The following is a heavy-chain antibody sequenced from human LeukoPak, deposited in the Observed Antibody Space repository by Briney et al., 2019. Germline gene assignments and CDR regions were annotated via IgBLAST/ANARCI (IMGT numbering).Heavy chain of an antibody. Sequence: GESLKISCKGSGYSFTSYWIGWVRQMPGKGPEWMAIIYPGDSDTRYSPSFQGQVTISADKSISTAYLQWSSLKASDTAMYYCARLRGTWLVLPTFFDYWGQGTLVTVSS. CDR2: IYPGDSDT. V-gene: IGHV5-51*01. CDR1: GYSFTSYW. J-gene: IGHJ4*02. CDR3: ARLRGTWLVLPTFFDY. D-gene: IGHD6-19*01.